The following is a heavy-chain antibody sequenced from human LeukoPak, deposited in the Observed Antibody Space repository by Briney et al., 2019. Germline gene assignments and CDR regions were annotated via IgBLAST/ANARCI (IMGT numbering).Heavy chain of an antibody. D-gene: IGHD3-22*01. CDR1: GFTFSSYA. Sequence: PGGSLRLSCAASGFTFSSYAMSWVRQAPGKGLEWVSAISGSGGSTYYADSVKGRFTISRDNSKNTLYLQMNSLRAEDTAVYYCASKGNYYDSSGDLVRTFDYWGQGTLATVSS. V-gene: IGHV3-23*01. CDR2: ISGSGGST. J-gene: IGHJ4*02. CDR3: ASKGNYYDSSGDLVRTFDY.